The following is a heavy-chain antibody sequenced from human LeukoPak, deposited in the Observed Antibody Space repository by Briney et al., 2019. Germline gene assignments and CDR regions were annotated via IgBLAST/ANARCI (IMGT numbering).Heavy chain of an antibody. D-gene: IGHD4-17*01. CDR2: IYYSGST. CDR3: AAGVTTVTTLDY. V-gene: IGHV4-59*01. J-gene: IGHJ4*02. CDR1: GGSISSYY. Sequence: KTSETLSLTCTVSGGSISSYYWSWIRQPPGKGLEWIGYIYYSGSTNYNPSLKSRVTISVDTSKNQFSLKLSSVTAADTAVYYCAAGVTTVTTLDYWGQGTLVTVSS.